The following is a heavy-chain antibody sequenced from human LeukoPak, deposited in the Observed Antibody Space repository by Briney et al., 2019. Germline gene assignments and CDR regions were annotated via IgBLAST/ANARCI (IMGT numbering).Heavy chain of an antibody. J-gene: IGHJ6*02. Sequence: GGSLRLSCAASGFSFSNCAMSWVRQAPGKGLEWVSDIRASSGRTYYADSVKGRFTISRDNSKNTLYLQMNSLRADDTALYYCARDSDFYDSLTFYGMDVWGQGTTVIVSS. CDR2: IRASSGRT. D-gene: IGHD3-3*01. V-gene: IGHV3-23*01. CDR1: GFSFSNCA. CDR3: ARDSDFYDSLTFYGMDV.